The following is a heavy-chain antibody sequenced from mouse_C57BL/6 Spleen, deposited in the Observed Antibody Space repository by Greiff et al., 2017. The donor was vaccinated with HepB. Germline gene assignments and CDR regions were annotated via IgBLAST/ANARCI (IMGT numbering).Heavy chain of an antibody. J-gene: IGHJ4*01. Sequence: QVQLQQPGAELVMPGASVKLSCKASGYTFTSYWMHWVKQRPGQGLEWIGEIDPSDSYTNYNQKFKGKSTLTVDKSSSTAYMQLSSLTSEDSAVYYCARTEYGAMDYWGLGTSVTVSS. CDR2: IDPSDSYT. D-gene: IGHD5-2*01. CDR1: GYTFTSYW. CDR3: ARTEYGAMDY. V-gene: IGHV1-69*01.